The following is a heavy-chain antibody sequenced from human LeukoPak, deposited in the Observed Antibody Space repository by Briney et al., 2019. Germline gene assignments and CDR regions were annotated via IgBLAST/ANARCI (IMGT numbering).Heavy chain of an antibody. CDR2: INQDGSVN. J-gene: IGHJ4*02. CDR1: TFTFSTYW. CDR3: ARDPGSSSFDY. D-gene: IGHD6-13*01. V-gene: IGHV3-7*01. Sequence: GGSLRLSCAASTFTFSTYWMTWVRQAPGKGPEFVANINQDGSVNNYVDSVKGRFTISRDNAKNSLYLQMNSLRADGTAVYYCARDPGSSSFDYWGQGTLVTVSS.